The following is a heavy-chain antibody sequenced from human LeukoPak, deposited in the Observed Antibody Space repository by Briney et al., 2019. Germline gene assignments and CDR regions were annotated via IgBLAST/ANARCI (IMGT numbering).Heavy chain of an antibody. CDR1: AFTFSSYA. J-gene: IGHJ6*03. V-gene: IGHV3-30*04. D-gene: IGHD2-15*01. Sequence: GGSLPLSCAASAFTFSSYAMHWVRRGPGTGLGLVPVISYAGMNKNYADSVKGRFTISRDNSKNTQYLQMNSLRAEDTAVYYCSGGSPHRHYYYMDVWGKGTTVTVSS. CDR2: ISYAGMNK. CDR3: SGGSPHRHYYYMDV.